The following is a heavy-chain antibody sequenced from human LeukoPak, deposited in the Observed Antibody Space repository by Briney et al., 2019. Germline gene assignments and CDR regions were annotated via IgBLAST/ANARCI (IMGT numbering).Heavy chain of an antibody. J-gene: IGHJ4*02. V-gene: IGHV4-39*01. CDR1: GASISSSSYY. Sequence: SETLSLTCAVSGASISSSSYYWGWIRQPPGKGLEWIGSIYYSGSTYYNPSLKSRVTISADTSKNQFSLKLSSVTAADTAVYYCAGLWRAAIDYGGQGTLVTVSS. CDR2: IYYSGST. D-gene: IGHD1-1*01. CDR3: AGLWRAAIDY.